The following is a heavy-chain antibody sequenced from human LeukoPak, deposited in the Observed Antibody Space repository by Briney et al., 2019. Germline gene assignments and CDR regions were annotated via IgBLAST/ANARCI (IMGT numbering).Heavy chain of an antibody. V-gene: IGHV1-18*01. J-gene: IGHJ4*02. D-gene: IGHD3-9*01. CDR3: ARYGIGVGLRYFDWLPLHLYYFDY. CDR2: ISAYNGNT. Sequence: GASVKVSCKASGYTFTSYGISWVRQAPGQGLEWMGWISAYNGNTNYAQKLQGRVTMTTDTSTSTAYMELRSLRSYDTAVYYCARYGIGVGLRYFDWLPLHLYYFDYWGQGTLVTVSS. CDR1: GYTFTSYG.